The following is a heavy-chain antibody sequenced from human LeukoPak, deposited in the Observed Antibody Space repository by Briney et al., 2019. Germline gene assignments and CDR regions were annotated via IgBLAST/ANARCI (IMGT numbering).Heavy chain of an antibody. Sequence: SETLSLTCTVSGVSISSGSYYWSWIRQPAGKGLEWIGRIYTSGSTNYNPSLKSRVTISVDTSKNQFSLKLSSVTAADTAVYYCARAPIEQLVPVFDYWGQGTLVTVSS. CDR1: GVSISSGSYY. CDR2: IYTSGST. D-gene: IGHD6-13*01. CDR3: ARAPIEQLVPVFDY. V-gene: IGHV4-61*02. J-gene: IGHJ4*02.